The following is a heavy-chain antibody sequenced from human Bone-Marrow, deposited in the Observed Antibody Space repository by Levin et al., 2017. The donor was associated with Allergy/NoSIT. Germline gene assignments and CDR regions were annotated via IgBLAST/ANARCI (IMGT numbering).Heavy chain of an antibody. CDR3: ARAHSDPQTKKWSMLGD. Sequence: SETLSLTCSVSGDFISNHYWNWIRQPAGKGLEWIGRIYDGGKPTYNLSLKSRVTMSVDTSKNQFSLKLTSVTAADTAVYFCARAHSDPQTKKWSMLGDWGRGIPVTVSS. CDR1: GDFISNHY. D-gene: IGHD2-15*01. CDR2: IYDGGKP. V-gene: IGHV4-4*07. J-gene: IGHJ4*02.